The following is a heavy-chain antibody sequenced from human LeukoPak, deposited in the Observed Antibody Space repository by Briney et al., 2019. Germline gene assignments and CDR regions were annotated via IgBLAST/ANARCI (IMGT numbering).Heavy chain of an antibody. V-gene: IGHV3-7*01. CDR3: ARIAYCGGDRLDAFDI. Sequence: PGGSLRLSCAASGFTFSTYWMSWVRQAPGKGLEWVANIKQDGSIKYYVGSVKGRFTISRDNAKNSLYLQMNSLRAEDTAVYYCARIAYCGGDRLDAFDIWGQGTMVTVSS. CDR1: GFTFSTYW. J-gene: IGHJ3*02. CDR2: IKQDGSIK. D-gene: IGHD2-21*02.